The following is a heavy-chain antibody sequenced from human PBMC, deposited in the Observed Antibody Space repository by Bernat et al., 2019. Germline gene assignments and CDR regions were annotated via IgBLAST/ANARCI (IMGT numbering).Heavy chain of an antibody. J-gene: IGHJ4*02. V-gene: IGHV4-39*01. CDR3: ARVSSGSIAALPDY. CDR1: GGSISSSSYY. CDR2: IYYSGST. Sequence: QLQLQESGPGLVKPSETLSLTCTVSGGSISSSSYYWGWIRQPPGKGLEWVGSIYYSGSTYYNPSLKSRVTISVDTSKNQFSLKLSSVPAADTAVYYCARVSSGSIAALPDYWGQGTLVTVSS. D-gene: IGHD6-6*01.